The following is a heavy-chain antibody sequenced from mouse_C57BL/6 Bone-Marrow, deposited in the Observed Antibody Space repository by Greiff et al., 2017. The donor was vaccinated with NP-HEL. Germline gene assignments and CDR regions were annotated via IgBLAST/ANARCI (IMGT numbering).Heavy chain of an antibody. CDR3: TTSSNYGFAY. D-gene: IGHD2-5*01. CDR2: IDPENGDT. V-gene: IGHV14-4*01. J-gene: IGHJ3*01. CDR1: GFNIKDDY. Sequence: EVQLQQSGAELVRPGASVKLSCTASGFNIKDDYMHWVKQRPEQGLEWIGWIDPENGDTEYASKFQGKATITADTSSNTAYLQLSSLTSEDTAVYYCTTSSNYGFAYWGQGTLVTVSA.